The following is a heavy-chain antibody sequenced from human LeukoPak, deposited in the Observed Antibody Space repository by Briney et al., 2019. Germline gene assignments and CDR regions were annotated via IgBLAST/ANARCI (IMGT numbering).Heavy chain of an antibody. CDR3: ATGVGLLDGYYFDY. J-gene: IGHJ4*02. D-gene: IGHD3/OR15-3a*01. CDR1: GYTFTTYA. Sequence: ASVKVSCKASGYTFTTYAMHWVRQAPGQRLEWMGWINAGNGNTKYSQKFQARVTITRDTSASTAYMELSSLRSEDTAVYYCATGVGLLDGYYFDYWGQGTLVTVSS. V-gene: IGHV1-3*01. CDR2: INAGNGNT.